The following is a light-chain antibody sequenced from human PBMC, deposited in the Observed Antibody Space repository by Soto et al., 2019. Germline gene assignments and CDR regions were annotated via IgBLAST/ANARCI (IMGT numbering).Light chain of an antibody. CDR3: CSYEGSDV. J-gene: IGLJ1*01. V-gene: IGLV2-11*01. CDR2: DVS. CDR1: SSDVGGYNY. Sequence: QSALTQPRSVSGSPGQSVTISCTGTSSDVGGYNYVSWYQQHPGKAPKLMIYDVSKRPSGVPDRFSGSKSGNTASLTISGLQAEDEADYYCCSYEGSDVFGTGTKVTVL.